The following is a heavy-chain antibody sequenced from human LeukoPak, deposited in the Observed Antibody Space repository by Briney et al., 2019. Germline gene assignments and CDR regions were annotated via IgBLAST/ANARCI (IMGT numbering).Heavy chain of an antibody. CDR1: GFTFSGYE. CDR2: ICGRGVTT. D-gene: IGHD3-9*01. J-gene: IGHJ6*02. Sequence: GGSLRLSCEASGFTFSGYEMNWVRQAPGKGLEWISYICGRGVTTFSADSVKGRFTISRDNSKNTVSLEMNSLRAEDTAVYYCARGGFFDILTGYYQTQYYYPMDVWGRGTTVTVSS. CDR3: ARGGFFDILTGYYQTQYYYPMDV. V-gene: IGHV3-48*03.